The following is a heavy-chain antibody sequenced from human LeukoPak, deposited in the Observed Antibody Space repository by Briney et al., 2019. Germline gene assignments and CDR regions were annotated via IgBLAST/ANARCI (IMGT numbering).Heavy chain of an antibody. D-gene: IGHD3-10*01. CDR2: INPNSGAT. CDR3: ARGPMVRGVNLAEWFDH. V-gene: IGHV1-2*06. J-gene: IGHJ5*02. CDR1: GYTFTGYY. Sequence: ASVKVSCKASGYTFTGYYMQWVRQAPGQGVEWMGRINPNSGATTYPQKFQGRVPMPRDTSISTAYMELSRLRSDDTAVYYCARGPMVRGVNLAEWFDHWGQGTLVTVSS.